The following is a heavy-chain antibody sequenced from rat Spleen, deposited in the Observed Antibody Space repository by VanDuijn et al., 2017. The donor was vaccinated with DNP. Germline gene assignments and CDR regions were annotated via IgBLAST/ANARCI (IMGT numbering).Heavy chain of an antibody. CDR1: GFSLTSYG. D-gene: IGHD1-12*02. CDR2: ISSGGST. J-gene: IGHJ2*01. Sequence: QVQLKESGPGLVQPSQTLSLTCTVSGFSLTSYGVSWVRQPPGKGLEWIAAISSGGSTYYNSALKSRLSISRDTSKSQVFLKKNRLNTEDTAMYFCARSDYSDGGYYYGYFDYWGQGVMVTVSS. CDR3: ARSDYSDGGYYYGYFDY. V-gene: IGHV2S12*01.